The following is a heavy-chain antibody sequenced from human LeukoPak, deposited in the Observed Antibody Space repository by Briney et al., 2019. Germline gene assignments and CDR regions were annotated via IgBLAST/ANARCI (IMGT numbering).Heavy chain of an antibody. CDR1: GFTLSTYA. J-gene: IGHJ6*02. D-gene: IGHD2-2*01. V-gene: IGHV3-23*01. Sequence: PGGSLRLSCAASGFTLSTYAMTWVRQAPGKGLEWVAGISGSSTRTYYADSVRGRLTISRDISRDTLYLQMLSLRAEDTAVYYCAKDLGRKLVPAASYGMDVWGQGTTVTVSS. CDR2: ISGSSTRT. CDR3: AKDLGRKLVPAASYGMDV.